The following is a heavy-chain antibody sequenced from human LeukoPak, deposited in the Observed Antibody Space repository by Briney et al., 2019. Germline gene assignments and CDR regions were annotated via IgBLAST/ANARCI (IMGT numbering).Heavy chain of an antibody. D-gene: IGHD4-17*01. Sequence: PSETLSLTCTVSGGSISSSSYYWGWIRQPPGKGLEWIGSIYYSGSTYYNPSLKSRVTISVDTSKNQFSLKLSSVTAADTAVYYCARPYGDYETYFDYWGQGTLVTVSS. CDR2: IYYSGST. J-gene: IGHJ4*02. CDR1: GGSISSSSYY. CDR3: ARPYGDYETYFDY. V-gene: IGHV4-39*01.